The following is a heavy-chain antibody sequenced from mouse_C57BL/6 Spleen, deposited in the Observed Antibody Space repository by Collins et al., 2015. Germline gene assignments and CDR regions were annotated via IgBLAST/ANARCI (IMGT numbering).Heavy chain of an antibody. CDR1: GFTFNTYA. CDR2: IRSKSNNYAT. J-gene: IGHJ2*01. D-gene: IGHD2-4*01. Sequence: EVQLVESGGGLVQPKGSLKLSCAASGFTFNTYAMNWVRQAPGKGLEWVARIRSKSNNYATYYADSVKDRFTISRDDSQSMLYLQMNNLKTEDTAMYYCVAMITTLGYWGQGTTLTVSS. CDR3: VAMITTLGY. V-gene: IGHV10-1*02.